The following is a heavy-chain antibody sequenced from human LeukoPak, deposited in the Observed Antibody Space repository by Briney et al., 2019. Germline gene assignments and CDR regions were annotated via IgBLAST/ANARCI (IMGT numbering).Heavy chain of an antibody. V-gene: IGHV3-23*01. J-gene: IGHJ4*02. CDR3: AKESTRYSSPY. D-gene: IGHD6-13*01. Sequence: GGSLRLSCAASGFTFSDYAMTWVRQAPGKGLEWVAGISGSGGNRNHADSVKGRFTISRDNSKNTLYLQMNSLGAEDTAVYYCAKESTRYSSPYWGQGTLVTVAS. CDR1: GFTFSDYA. CDR2: ISGSGGNR.